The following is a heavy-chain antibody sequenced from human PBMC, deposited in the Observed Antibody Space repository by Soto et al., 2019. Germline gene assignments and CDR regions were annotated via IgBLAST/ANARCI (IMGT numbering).Heavy chain of an antibody. J-gene: IGHJ5*02. CDR3: ARAYNHVVVPAATRPNRFDP. CDR2: INHSGST. D-gene: IGHD2-2*01. CDR1: GGSFSGYY. V-gene: IGHV4-34*01. Sequence: SETLSLTCAVYGGSFSGYYWSWIRQPPGKGLEWIGEINHSGSTNYNPSLKSRVTISVDTSKNQFSLKLSSVTAADTAVYYCARAYNHVVVPAATRPNRFDPWGQGTLVTVSS.